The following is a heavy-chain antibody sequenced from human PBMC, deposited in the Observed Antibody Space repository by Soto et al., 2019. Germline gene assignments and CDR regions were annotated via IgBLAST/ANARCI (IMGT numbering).Heavy chain of an antibody. CDR3: AIYGMGV. Sequence: PSETLSLTCIVSGVSISGYYWSWIRQPAGKGLEWIGRIHTSGSTNYNPSLKSRVTMSVDTSKNQFSLKLTSVTAADTAIYYCAIYGMGVWGQGTTVTVSS. CDR2: IHTSGST. J-gene: IGHJ6*02. CDR1: GVSISGYY. V-gene: IGHV4-4*07.